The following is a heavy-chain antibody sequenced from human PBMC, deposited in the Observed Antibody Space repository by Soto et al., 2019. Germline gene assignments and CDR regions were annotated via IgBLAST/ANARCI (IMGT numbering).Heavy chain of an antibody. CDR2: IYYSGST. Sequence: SETLSLTCTVSGGSISRCYWSWIRQPPGKGLEWIGYIYYSGSTNYNPSLKSRVTISVDTSKNQFSLKLSSVTAADTAVYYCARAAVGTRGAYCGGECSQGRDWFDPWGQGTLVTVSS. CDR1: GGSISRCY. V-gene: IGHV4-59*01. J-gene: IGHJ5*02. CDR3: ARAAVGTRGAYCGGECSQGRDWFDP. D-gene: IGHD2-21*01.